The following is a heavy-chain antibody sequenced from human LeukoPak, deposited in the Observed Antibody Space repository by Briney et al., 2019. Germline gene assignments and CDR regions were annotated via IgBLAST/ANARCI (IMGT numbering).Heavy chain of an antibody. J-gene: IGHJ4*01. V-gene: IGHV4-59*01. CDR1: CGSISGYY. Sequence: SETLSLTCTVSCGSISGYYWSWIRQPPGKGLEWIGYIYYSVITNYNPSRKSRVTISVDMSRNQFSLKLSSVTAADTAVYYCARGGSSWSPSYSGSWGQGTLVTVSS. CDR2: IYYSVIT. CDR3: ARGGSSWSPSYSGS. D-gene: IGHD6-13*01.